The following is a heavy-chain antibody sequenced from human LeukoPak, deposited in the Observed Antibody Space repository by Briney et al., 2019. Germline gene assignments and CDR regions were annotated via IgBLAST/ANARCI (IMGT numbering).Heavy chain of an antibody. CDR1: GYTFTNYA. CDR2: INTNTGNP. V-gene: IGHV7-4-1*02. CDR3: ARGRSRKNQDYYYYMDV. Sequence: ASVKVSCKASGYTFTNYAINWVRQAPGQGLEWMGWINTNTGNPTYAQGFTGRFVFSLDTSVSTAYLQISSLKAEDTAVYYCARGRSRKNQDYYYYMDVWGKGTTVTVSS. D-gene: IGHD1-14*01. J-gene: IGHJ6*03.